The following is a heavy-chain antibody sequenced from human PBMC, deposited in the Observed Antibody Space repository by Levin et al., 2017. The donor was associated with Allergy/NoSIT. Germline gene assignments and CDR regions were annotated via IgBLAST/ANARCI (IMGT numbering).Heavy chain of an antibody. V-gene: IGHV3-20*01. CDR3: ARHRFTMNIHDGFDI. D-gene: IGHD2/OR15-2a*01. J-gene: IGHJ3*02. Sequence: GGSLRLSCAASGFTFDDYGMSWVRQAPGKGLEWVSGINWNGGSTGYADSVKGRLTISRDNAKNSLYLQLTSLRAEDTALYHWARHRFTMNIHDGFDIWGQGTMVIVSS. CDR1: GFTFDDYG. CDR2: INWNGGST.